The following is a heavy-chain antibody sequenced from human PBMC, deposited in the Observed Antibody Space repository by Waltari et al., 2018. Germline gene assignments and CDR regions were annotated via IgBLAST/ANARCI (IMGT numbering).Heavy chain of an antibody. J-gene: IGHJ4*02. CDR3: AGVRVVMGEVVY. Sequence: EVRLVESGGNLVQPGGSLRLSCSASGFSFSSDDMNWVRQAPGRGGEWVSYISSSGSTKYYADCVKGRCTISRDKATNSLYLQMNSLRADDTAGYYCAGVRVVMGEVVYWGQGTLVTVSS. CDR1: GFSFSSDD. V-gene: IGHV3-48*03. D-gene: IGHD2-15*01. CDR2: ISSSGSTK.